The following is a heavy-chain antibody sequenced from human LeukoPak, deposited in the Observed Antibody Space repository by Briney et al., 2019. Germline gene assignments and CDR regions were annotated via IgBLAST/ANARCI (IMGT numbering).Heavy chain of an antibody. CDR2: ISTGGGGT. V-gene: IGHV3-21*01. J-gene: IGHJ4*02. CDR3: ARGRGVTDRHY. D-gene: IGHD2-21*02. CDR1: GFIFSTYS. Sequence: GGSLRLSCAASGFIFSTYSMSWVRQAPGKGLEWVSAISTGGGGTYYADSVKGRFTISRDNAKNSLYLQMNSLRAEDTAVYYCARGRGVTDRHYWGQGTLVTVSS.